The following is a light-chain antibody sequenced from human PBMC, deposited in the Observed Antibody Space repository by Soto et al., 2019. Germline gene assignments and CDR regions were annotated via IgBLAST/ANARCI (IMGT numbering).Light chain of an antibody. J-gene: IGKJ5*01. CDR2: GAS. Sequence: DIQMTQSPPSLSASVGDSVTITCQASQHISNYINWYQQKAGRAPRLLIYGASNLQSGVPSRFSGSGSGTEFTLTISSLLPEDFATYYCQQGYSTPVTFGQGTR. CDR3: QQGYSTPVT. V-gene: IGKV1-39*01. CDR1: QHISNY.